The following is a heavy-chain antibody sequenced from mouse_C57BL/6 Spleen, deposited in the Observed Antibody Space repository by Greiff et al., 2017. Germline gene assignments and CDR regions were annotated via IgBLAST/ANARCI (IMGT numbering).Heavy chain of an antibody. V-gene: IGHV8-12*01. CDR1: GFSLSTSGMG. CDR3: ARRDYGSRGFAY. Sequence: ESGPGILKSSQTLSLTCSFSGFSLSTSGMGVSWIRQPSGKGLEWLAHIYWDDDKRYNPSLKSRLTISKDTSRNQVFLKITSVDTAETATYYCARRDYGSRGFAYWGQGTLVTVSA. D-gene: IGHD1-1*01. J-gene: IGHJ3*01. CDR2: IYWDDDK.